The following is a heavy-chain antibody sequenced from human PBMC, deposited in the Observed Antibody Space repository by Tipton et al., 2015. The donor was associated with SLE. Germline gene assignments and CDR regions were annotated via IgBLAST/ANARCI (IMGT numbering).Heavy chain of an antibody. CDR1: GFTFNSYE. D-gene: IGHD3-22*01. CDR3: AATRESSGFYPLAGGGFEI. Sequence: GSLRLSCAASGFTFNSYEMNWVRRAPGKGLEWVSYISVRGNIIYYADSVKGRFTISRDNAKNSLYLQMKSLRPEDTALYYCAATRESSGFYPLAGGGFEIWGQGTLVTASS. V-gene: IGHV3-48*03. J-gene: IGHJ3*02. CDR2: ISVRGNII.